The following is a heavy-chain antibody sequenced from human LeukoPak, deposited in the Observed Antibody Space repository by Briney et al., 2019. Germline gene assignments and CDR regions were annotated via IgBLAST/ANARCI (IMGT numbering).Heavy chain of an antibody. Sequence: ASVKVSCKASGYTFTSYGISWVRQAPGQGLEWMGWISAYNGNTNYAQKLQGRVTMTTDTSTSTAYMELRSLRSDDTAVYYCAREILPPRVVLWFGELFYYYYYMDVWGKGTTVTISS. CDR3: AREILPPRVVLWFGELFYYYYYMDV. J-gene: IGHJ6*03. V-gene: IGHV1-18*01. D-gene: IGHD3-10*01. CDR2: ISAYNGNT. CDR1: GYTFTSYG.